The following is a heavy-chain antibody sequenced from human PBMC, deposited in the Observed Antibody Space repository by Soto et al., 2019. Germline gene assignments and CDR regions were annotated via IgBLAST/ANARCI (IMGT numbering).Heavy chain of an antibody. D-gene: IGHD2-15*01. CDR3: ARDEGYCSGGSCLLPDY. V-gene: IGHV3-33*01. J-gene: IGHJ4*02. CDR2: IWYDGSNK. CDR1: GFTFSSYG. Sequence: QVQLVESGGGVVQPGRSLRLSCAASGFTFSSYGMHWVRQAPGKRLEWLAVIWYDGSNKYYADSVKGRFTISRDNSKNTLYLQMNSLRAEDTAVYYCARDEGYCSGGSCLLPDYWGQGTLVTVSS.